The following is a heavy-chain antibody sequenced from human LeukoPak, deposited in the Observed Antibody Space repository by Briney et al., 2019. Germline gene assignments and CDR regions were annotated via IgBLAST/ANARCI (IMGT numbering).Heavy chain of an antibody. CDR3: ARRPWLRSNFDY. CDR2: INHSGST. J-gene: IGHJ4*02. V-gene: IGHV4-34*01. D-gene: IGHD5-12*01. Sequence: SETLSLTCAVYGGSFSGYYWSWIRQPPGKGLEWIGEINHSGSTNYNPSLKSRVTISVDTSKNQFSLKLSSVTAADTAVYYCARRPWLRSNFDYWGQGTLVTVSS. CDR1: GGSFSGYY.